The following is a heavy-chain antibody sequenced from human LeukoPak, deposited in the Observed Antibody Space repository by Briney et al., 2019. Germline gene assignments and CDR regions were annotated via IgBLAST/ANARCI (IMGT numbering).Heavy chain of an antibody. CDR2: IHYSGST. D-gene: IGHD2-2*01. Sequence: SETLSLTCTVSGGSINSNYWTWIRQSPGKGLEWIGYIHYSGSTNYNPSLKSRVTISVDTSKNQFSLKLSSVTAADTAVYYCARILSSDCSTTSCYPDYWGQGTLVTVSS. V-gene: IGHV4-59*01. CDR1: GGSINSNY. J-gene: IGHJ4*02. CDR3: ARILSSDCSTTSCYPDY.